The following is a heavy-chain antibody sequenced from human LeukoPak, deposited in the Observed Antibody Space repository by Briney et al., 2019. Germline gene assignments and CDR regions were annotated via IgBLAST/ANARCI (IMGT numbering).Heavy chain of an antibody. V-gene: IGHV1-69*13. CDR3: ARGVPYYDFWSARGQHAFDI. Sequence: ASVKVSCKASGGTFSSYAISWVRQAPGQGLEWMGGIIPIFGTASYAQKFQGRVTITADESTSTAYMELSSLRSEDTAVYYCARGVPYYDFWSARGQHAFDIWGQGTMVTVSS. D-gene: IGHD3-3*01. J-gene: IGHJ3*02. CDR1: GGTFSSYA. CDR2: IIPIFGTA.